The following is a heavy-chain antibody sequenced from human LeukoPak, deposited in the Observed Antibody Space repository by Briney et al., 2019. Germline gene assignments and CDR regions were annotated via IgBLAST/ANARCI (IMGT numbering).Heavy chain of an antibody. D-gene: IGHD5-18*01. CDR2: ISGSGGST. CDR3: ARDPDTAMVHPLIS. Sequence: GGSLRLSCAASGFTFSSYAMSWVRQAPGKGLEWVSAISGSGGSTYYADSVKGRFTISRDNSKNTLYLQMNSLRAEDTAVYYCARDPDTAMVHPLISWGQGTLVTVSS. V-gene: IGHV3-23*01. J-gene: IGHJ5*02. CDR1: GFTFSSYA.